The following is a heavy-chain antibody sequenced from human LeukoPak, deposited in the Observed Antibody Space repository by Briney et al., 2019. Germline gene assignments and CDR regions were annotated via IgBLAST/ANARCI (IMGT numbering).Heavy chain of an antibody. D-gene: IGHD3-22*01. J-gene: IGHJ4*02. CDR1: GGTFSSYA. CDR3: ATGVSSGYYYYFDY. Sequence: ASVKVSCKASGGTFSSYAISWVRQAPGQGLEWMGGIIPIFGTANYAQKFQGRVTMTEGTSTDTAYMELSSLRSEDTAVYYCATGVSSGYYYYFDYWGQGTLVTVSS. CDR2: IIPIFGTA. V-gene: IGHV1-69*06.